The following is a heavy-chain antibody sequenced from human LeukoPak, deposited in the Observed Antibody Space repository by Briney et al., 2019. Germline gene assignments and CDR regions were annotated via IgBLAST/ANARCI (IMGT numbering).Heavy chain of an antibody. J-gene: IGHJ5*02. CDR3: ARGVGYCSGGSCYYTTVYNWFDP. CDR1: GYTFTSYD. Sequence: ASVKVSCKASGYTFTSYDINWVRRATGQGLEWMGWMNPNSGNTGYAQKFQGRVTMTRNTSISTAYMELSSPRSEDTAVYYCARGVGYCSGGSCYYTTVYNWFDPWGQGTLVTVSS. CDR2: MNPNSGNT. V-gene: IGHV1-8*01. D-gene: IGHD2-15*01.